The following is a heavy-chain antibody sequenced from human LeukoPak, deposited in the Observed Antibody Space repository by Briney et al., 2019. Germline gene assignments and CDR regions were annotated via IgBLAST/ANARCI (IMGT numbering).Heavy chain of an antibody. D-gene: IGHD6-13*01. Sequence: ASVRFSCKASGYTFTTYDLHWGRQAPGQGLEWMGLINPSGGSTSYAQKFQGRVTMTRDTSTSTVYMELSSLRSEDTAVYYCARIIAASATWDYWGQGTLVTVSS. J-gene: IGHJ4*02. CDR2: INPSGGST. CDR3: ARIIAASATWDY. CDR1: GYTFTTYD. V-gene: IGHV1-46*01.